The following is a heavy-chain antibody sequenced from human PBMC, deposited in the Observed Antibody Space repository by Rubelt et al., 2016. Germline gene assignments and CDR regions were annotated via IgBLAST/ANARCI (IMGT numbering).Heavy chain of an antibody. Sequence: VQMLESGGGLVKTGGSLRLSCAASGFTFSRYAMSWVRQAPGKGLEWVAVIWYDVSNSYYEDSVKGRFIISRDNSKNTLYLQMNNLGAEDTAVYYCSHTLDNWGQGTLVTVSS. CDR2: IWYDVSNS. CDR3: SHTLDN. V-gene: IGHV3-33*08. D-gene: IGHD2-2*02. CDR1: GFTFSRYA. J-gene: IGHJ4*02.